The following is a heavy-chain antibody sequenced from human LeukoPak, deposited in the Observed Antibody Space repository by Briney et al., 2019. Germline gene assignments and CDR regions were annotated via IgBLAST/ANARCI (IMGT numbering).Heavy chain of an antibody. CDR2: INPNGGST. V-gene: IGHV3-64*01. Sequence: GGSLRLSCAASGFTFSSYGMHWVRQAPGKGLEYVSAINPNGGSTYYANSVKGRFTISRDNSKNTLYLQMGSLRAEDMAVYYCVRGAGGTYGYWGQGTLVTVSS. CDR1: GFTFSSYG. CDR3: VRGAGGTYGY. D-gene: IGHD4-17*01. J-gene: IGHJ4*02.